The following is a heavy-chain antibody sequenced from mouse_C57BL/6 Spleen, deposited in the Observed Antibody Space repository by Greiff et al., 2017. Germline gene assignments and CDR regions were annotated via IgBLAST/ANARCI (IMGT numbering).Heavy chain of an antibody. D-gene: IGHD2-5*01. J-gene: IGHJ2*01. CDR1: GYAFSSSW. CDR3: ARGGYSNYEDY. Sequence: VHLVESGPELVKPGASVKISCKASGYAFSSSWMNWVKQRPGQGLEWIGRIYPGDGDTNYNGKFKGKATLTADKSSSTAYMQLSSLTSEDAAVYFCARGGYSNYEDYWGQGTTLTVSS. V-gene: IGHV1-82*01. CDR2: IYPGDGDT.